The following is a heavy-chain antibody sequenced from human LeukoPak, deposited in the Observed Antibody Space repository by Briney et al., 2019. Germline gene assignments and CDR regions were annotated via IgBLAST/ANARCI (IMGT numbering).Heavy chain of an antibody. Sequence: GGSLRLSCTASGFSLSGSSMHWVRQASGKGLEWVGRIKTKSDTYATAYIASVKGRFTISRDDSKNTAYLQMSSLKPEDTAIYYCTSHYFDAVGYYPSDHWGQGTLVTVSS. CDR1: GFSLSGSS. D-gene: IGHD3-22*01. J-gene: IGHJ4*02. V-gene: IGHV3-73*01. CDR2: IKTKSDTYAT. CDR3: TSHYFDAVGYYPSDH.